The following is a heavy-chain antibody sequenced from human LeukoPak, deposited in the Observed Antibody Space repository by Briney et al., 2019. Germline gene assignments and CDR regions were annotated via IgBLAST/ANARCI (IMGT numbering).Heavy chain of an antibody. J-gene: IGHJ5*02. CDR1: GFRFTSFG. V-gene: IGHV1-18*04. CDR3: ARDSDYSGNGNGDWFDP. D-gene: IGHD4-11*01. CDR2: ISNYFGVT. Sequence: ASVKVSCKASGFRFTSFGVSWVRQAPGQGLEWMGRISNYFGVTHYAEKFEDRVTMTIDTSTATAYMELRSLRYDDTAIYYCARDSDYSGNGNGDWFDPWGQGTVVTVSS.